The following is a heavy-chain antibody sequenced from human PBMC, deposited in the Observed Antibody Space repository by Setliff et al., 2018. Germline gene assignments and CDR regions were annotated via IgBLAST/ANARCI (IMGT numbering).Heavy chain of an antibody. CDR3: ARDQIHFDRSGYWWRFDH. Sequence: ASVKVSCKGSGHIFKSYGMSWVRQAPGQGLEWLAWIGIYNAKTEFAEKFQGRVVLTTNISTDTTYLELRSLRSDDTAVYYCARDQIHFDRSGYWWRFDHWGQGSLVTVSS. J-gene: IGHJ4*02. D-gene: IGHD3-22*01. V-gene: IGHV1-18*01. CDR2: IGIYNAKT. CDR1: GHIFKSYG.